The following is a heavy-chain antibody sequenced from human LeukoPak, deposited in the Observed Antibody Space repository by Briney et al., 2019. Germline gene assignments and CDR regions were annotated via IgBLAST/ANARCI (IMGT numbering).Heavy chain of an antibody. CDR1: GGSIIGYY. CDR3: ARQRKLRYFDWLFSGSWFDP. J-gene: IGHJ5*02. CDR2: INHSGST. V-gene: IGHV4-34*01. D-gene: IGHD3-9*01. Sequence: PSETLSLTCAVSGGSIIGYYWSWIRQPPGKGLEWIGEINHSGSTNYNPSLKSRVTISVDTSKNQFSLKLSSVTAADTAVYYCARQRKLRYFDWLFSGSWFDPWGQGTLVTVSS.